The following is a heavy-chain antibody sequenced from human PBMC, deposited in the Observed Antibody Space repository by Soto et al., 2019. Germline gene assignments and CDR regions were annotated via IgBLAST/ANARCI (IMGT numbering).Heavy chain of an antibody. CDR1: GYTFTTYG. J-gene: IGHJ4*02. CDR3: ARGHFSSSYDSFAC. D-gene: IGHD3-3*02. Sequence: QVQLVQSGAEMKKPGASVKVSCKASGYTFTTYGISWVRQAPGQGLEWMGWISAYNGNTHYAQKPQGRVTMTTDTSTSTAYVELRSLRSDDTAVYYCARGHFSSSYDSFACWGQGTLVTASS. V-gene: IGHV1-18*04. CDR2: ISAYNGNT.